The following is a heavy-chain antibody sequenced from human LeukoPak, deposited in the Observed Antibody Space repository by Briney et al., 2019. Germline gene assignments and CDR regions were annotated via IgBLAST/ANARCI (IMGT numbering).Heavy chain of an antibody. Sequence: PSETLSLTCTVSGGSISSYYWSWIRQPPGKGLEWIGYIYYSGSTNYNPSLKSRVTISVDTSKNQFSLKLSSVTAADTAVYYCARAYGDDQPYYFDYWGQGTLVTVSS. CDR3: ARAYGDDQPYYFDY. J-gene: IGHJ4*02. V-gene: IGHV4-59*01. D-gene: IGHD4-17*01. CDR1: GGSISSYY. CDR2: IYYSGST.